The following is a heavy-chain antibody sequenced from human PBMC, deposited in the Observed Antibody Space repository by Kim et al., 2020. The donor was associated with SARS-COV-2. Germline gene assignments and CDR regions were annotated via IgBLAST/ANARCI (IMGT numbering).Heavy chain of an antibody. J-gene: IGHJ4*02. Sequence: GGSLRLSCAASGFTFSSYAMHWVRQAPGKGPEWVAVISYDGSNKYYADSVKGRFTISRDNSKNTLYLQMNSLRAEDTAVYYCARRMKQWLGGVGGLFDYWGQGTLVTVSS. CDR1: GFTFSSYA. V-gene: IGHV3-30*04. D-gene: IGHD6-19*01. CDR2: ISYDGSNK. CDR3: ARRMKQWLGGVGGLFDY.